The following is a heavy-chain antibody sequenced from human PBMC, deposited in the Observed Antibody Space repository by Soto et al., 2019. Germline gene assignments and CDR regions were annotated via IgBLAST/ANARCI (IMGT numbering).Heavy chain of an antibody. Sequence: QVQLVQSGAEVKKPGASVKVSCKASGYTFTSYGISWVRQAPGQGLEWMGWISAYNGNTNYAQKLQGRVTMTTDTATSTAYMELRSLRSDDTAVYYCARDLSPYGDYVGFDYWGQGTLVTVSS. J-gene: IGHJ4*02. CDR2: ISAYNGNT. CDR3: ARDLSPYGDYVGFDY. CDR1: GYTFTSYG. V-gene: IGHV1-18*01. D-gene: IGHD4-17*01.